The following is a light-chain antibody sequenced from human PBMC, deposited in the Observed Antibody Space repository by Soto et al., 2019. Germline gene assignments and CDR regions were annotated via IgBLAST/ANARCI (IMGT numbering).Light chain of an antibody. Sequence: DIQMTQSPSSLSASVGDRVTITCRASQSISSYLNWYQQKPGKAPKLLIYAASSLQSGVPSRFSGSGSGTDFTLTISSLQPEDVAIYYCQQSYSTPGTFGQGTKVEIK. V-gene: IGKV1-39*01. J-gene: IGKJ1*01. CDR2: AAS. CDR1: QSISSY. CDR3: QQSYSTPGT.